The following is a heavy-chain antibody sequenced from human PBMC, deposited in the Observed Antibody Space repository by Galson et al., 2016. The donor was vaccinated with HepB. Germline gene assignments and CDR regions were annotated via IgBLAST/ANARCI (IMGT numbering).Heavy chain of an antibody. J-gene: IGHJ4*02. CDR1: GFKFTDYS. Sequence: SLRLSCAASGFKFTDYSMNWVRQAPGTGPEWVSSISGRGDYIYYADSIKGRFSISRDNAKNSVYLQMNSLRAVDTAVYVCVRADGSTIFGVAYDTWGQGTLVTVPS. CDR3: VRADGSTIFGVAYDT. D-gene: IGHD3-3*01. V-gene: IGHV3-21*01. CDR2: ISGRGDYI.